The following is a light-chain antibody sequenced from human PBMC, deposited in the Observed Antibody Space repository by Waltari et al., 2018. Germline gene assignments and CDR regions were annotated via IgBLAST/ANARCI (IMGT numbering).Light chain of an antibody. CDR3: CSYAGSYTFV. CDR2: EVS. Sequence: QAALNQPRSVSGSPGQSVTISCTGTSSDIGGYNYVSWYQQHPGTAPKLMIYEVSKRPSGVSDRFSGSKSGNTASLTISGLQAEDEADYYCCSYAGSYTFVFGSGTKLTVL. J-gene: IGLJ6*01. V-gene: IGLV2-11*01. CDR1: SSDIGGYNY.